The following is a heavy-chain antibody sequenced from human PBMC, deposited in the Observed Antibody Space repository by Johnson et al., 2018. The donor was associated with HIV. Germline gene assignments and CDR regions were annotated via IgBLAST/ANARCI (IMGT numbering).Heavy chain of an antibody. CDR1: GFTFSSYA. J-gene: IGHJ3*02. V-gene: IGHV3-30-3*01. CDR3: ARGSHCSGEWCSPRTFEI. CDR2: VGHDGGIY. Sequence: QVQLVESGGGVVQPGTSLRLSCVASGFTFSSYAMHWVRQAPGKGLEWVAHVGHDGGIYPYAESVKGRFTVYRDNSKNTLYLQMNSLRAEDSATYYCARGSHCSGEWCSPRTFEIWGHGTMVTVYS. D-gene: IGHD2-15*01.